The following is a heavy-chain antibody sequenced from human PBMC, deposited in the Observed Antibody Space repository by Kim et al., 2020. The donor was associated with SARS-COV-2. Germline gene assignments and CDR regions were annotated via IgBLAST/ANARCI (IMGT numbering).Heavy chain of an antibody. D-gene: IGHD5-18*01. CDR3: TRAPWIHGGLYYYYGMDV. J-gene: IGHJ6*02. Sequence: KSRFTISRDDSKNTLYLQMNSLRAEDTAVYYCTRAPWIHGGLYYYYGMDVWGQGTTVTVSS. V-gene: IGHV3-30*07.